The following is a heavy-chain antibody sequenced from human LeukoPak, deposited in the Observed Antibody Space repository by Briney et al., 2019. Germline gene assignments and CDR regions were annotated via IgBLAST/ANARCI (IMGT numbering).Heavy chain of an antibody. CDR3: ARLRYTAMGY. V-gene: IGHV4-34*01. CDR1: GGSFSGYY. Sequence: PSETLSLTCAVYGGSFSGYYWSWIRQPPGKGLEWLGEINHSGSTNYNPSLKSRVTISVDTSKNQFSLKLSSVTAADTAVYYCARLRYTAMGYWGQGTLVTVSS. D-gene: IGHD5-18*01. J-gene: IGHJ4*02. CDR2: INHSGST.